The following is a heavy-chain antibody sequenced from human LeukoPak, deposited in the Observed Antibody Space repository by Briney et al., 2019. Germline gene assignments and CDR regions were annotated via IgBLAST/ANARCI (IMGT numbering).Heavy chain of an antibody. J-gene: IGHJ4*02. CDR3: AKDAAGSSSWANY. D-gene: IGHD6-13*01. Sequence: GGSLRLSCAASGFTFSSFGMHWVRQAPGKGLEWVAVIWYDGSNKYYADSVKGRFTTSRDNSKNTLSLQMNSLRAGDTAVYYCAKDAAGSSSWANYWGQGALVTVSS. CDR1: GFTFSSFG. V-gene: IGHV3-33*06. CDR2: IWYDGSNK.